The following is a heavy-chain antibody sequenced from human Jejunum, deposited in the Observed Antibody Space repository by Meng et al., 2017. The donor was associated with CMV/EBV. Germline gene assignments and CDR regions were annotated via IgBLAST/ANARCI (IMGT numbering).Heavy chain of an antibody. D-gene: IGHD2-2*01. J-gene: IGHJ5*02. V-gene: IGHV4-4*02. CDR1: SSRNW. Sequence: SSRNWWSWVRQPPGKGLEWVGEMSPTASSNYKPSLKSRVTMSLDRSRNQFSLRLSSVTAADTAVYYCARDFDMVVLPAASSNWFDPWGQGTLVTVSS. CDR3: ARDFDMVVLPAASSNWFDP. CDR2: MSPTASS.